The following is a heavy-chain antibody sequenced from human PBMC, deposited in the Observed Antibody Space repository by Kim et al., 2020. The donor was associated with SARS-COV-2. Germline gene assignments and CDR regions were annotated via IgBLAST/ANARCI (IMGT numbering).Heavy chain of an antibody. CDR3: ARWVWVGDSGHFDY. V-gene: IGHV4-59*08. Sequence: SETLSLTCTVSGGSISSYYWSWIRQPPGKGLEWIGYIYYSGSTNYNPSLKSRVTISVDTSKNQFSLKLSSVTAADTAVYYCARWVWVGDSGHFDYWGQGT. CDR2: IYYSGST. D-gene: IGHD6-13*01. J-gene: IGHJ4*02. CDR1: GGSISSYY.